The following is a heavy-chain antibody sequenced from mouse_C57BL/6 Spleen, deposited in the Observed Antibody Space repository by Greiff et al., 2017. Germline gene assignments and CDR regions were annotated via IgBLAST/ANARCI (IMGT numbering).Heavy chain of an antibody. V-gene: IGHV2-2*01. CDR1: GFSLTSYG. D-gene: IGHD3-3*01. J-gene: IGHJ3*01. CDR3: ARNKLGQGFAY. CDR2: IWSGGST. Sequence: VQLQQSGPGLVQPSQSLSITCTVSGFSLTSYGVHWVRQSPGKGLEWLGVIWSGGSTDYNAAFISRLSISKDNSKSQVFFKMNSLQADDTAIYYCARNKLGQGFAYWGQGTLVTVSA.